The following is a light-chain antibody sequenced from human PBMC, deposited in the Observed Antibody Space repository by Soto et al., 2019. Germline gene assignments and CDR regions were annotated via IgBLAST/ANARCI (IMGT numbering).Light chain of an antibody. V-gene: IGLV2-8*01. CDR1: SSEVGGYNY. CDR2: EVS. J-gene: IGLJ1*01. Sequence: QSVLTQPPSPSGSPGQSVTISCTGTSSEVGGYNYVSWYQHHPGKAPKLMIYEVSKRPSGVPDRFSGSKSGNTASLTVSGLQADDEADYYCSSDAGNDKYVFGSGTKVTVL. CDR3: SSDAGNDKYV.